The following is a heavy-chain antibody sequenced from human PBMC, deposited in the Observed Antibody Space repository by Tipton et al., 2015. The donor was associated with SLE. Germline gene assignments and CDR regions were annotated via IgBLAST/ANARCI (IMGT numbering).Heavy chain of an antibody. CDR1: GFTFSSYT. V-gene: IGHV3-21*01. Sequence: SLRLSCAASGFTFSSYTMSWVRQAPGKGLEWVSCITSSSSYIYYAASVKGRFTISRDNAQNSLYLQMNSLRADDTAVYYCAREGGGYDSPFDSWGQGILVTVSS. D-gene: IGHD5-12*01. J-gene: IGHJ4*02. CDR2: ITSSSSYI. CDR3: AREGGGYDSPFDS.